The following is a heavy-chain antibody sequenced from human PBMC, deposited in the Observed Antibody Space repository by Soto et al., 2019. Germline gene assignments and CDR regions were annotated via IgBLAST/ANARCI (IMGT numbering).Heavy chain of an antibody. Sequence: ASVNVSCKASGYTFTGYYMHWVRQAPGQGLEWMGWINPNSGGTNYAQKFQGWVTMTRDTSISTAYMELSRLRSDDTAVYYCARELAPGYYDSSGYNDAFDIWGQGTMVTVSS. CDR3: ARELAPGYYDSSGYNDAFDI. D-gene: IGHD3-22*01. J-gene: IGHJ3*02. CDR2: INPNSGGT. CDR1: GYTFTGYY. V-gene: IGHV1-2*04.